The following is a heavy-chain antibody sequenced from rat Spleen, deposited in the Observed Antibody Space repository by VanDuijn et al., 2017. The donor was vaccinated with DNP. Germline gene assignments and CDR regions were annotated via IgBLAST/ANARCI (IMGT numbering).Heavy chain of an antibody. CDR2: ISYDGSST. D-gene: IGHD4-3*01. V-gene: IGHV5-29*01. CDR3: ATHNSGYFDY. Sequence: EVQLVESDGGLVQPGRSLKLSCAASGFTFSDYYMAWVRQAPTKGLEWVATISYDGSSTYYRDSVKGRFTISRDNAKRTLYLQRDSLRSEDTATYYCATHNSGYFDYWGQGVMVTVSS. J-gene: IGHJ2*01. CDR1: GFTFSDYY.